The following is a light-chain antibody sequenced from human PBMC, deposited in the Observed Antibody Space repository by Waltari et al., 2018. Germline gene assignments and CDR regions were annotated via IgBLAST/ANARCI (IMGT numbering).Light chain of an antibody. Sequence: DVQMTQSPSTLSASVGDRVTITCRASQSISNWLAWYQQKPGKAPKVLIYKASNLESGVPSRFSGSGSGTEFTLTISSLQPDDCATYYCQQYSTYSRTFGKGTKVEIK. J-gene: IGKJ1*01. CDR2: KAS. CDR3: QQYSTYSRT. V-gene: IGKV1-5*03. CDR1: QSISNW.